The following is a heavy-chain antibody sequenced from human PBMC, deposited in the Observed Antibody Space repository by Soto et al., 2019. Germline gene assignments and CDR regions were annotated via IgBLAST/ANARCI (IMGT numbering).Heavy chain of an antibody. V-gene: IGHV3-21*01. D-gene: IGHD1-26*01. CDR2: ISSSSSYI. CDR3: ARRDPGAYFQH. Sequence: PXVSLGLSCAASGFTFSSYSMNGVRQAPGKGLEWVSSISSSSSYIYSADSVKGRFTISRDNAKNSLYLQMNSLRAEDTAIYYCARRDPGAYFQHWGQGTLVTVSS. CDR1: GFTFSSYS. J-gene: IGHJ1*01.